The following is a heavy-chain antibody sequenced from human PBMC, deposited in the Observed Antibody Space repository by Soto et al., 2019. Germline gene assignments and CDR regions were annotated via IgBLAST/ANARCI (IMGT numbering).Heavy chain of an antibody. D-gene: IGHD3-10*01. V-gene: IGHV4-34*01. CDR2: INHSGST. CDR1: GGFFSGYY. J-gene: IGHJ6*02. CDR3: ARSDYGSGSYRKCYYCDGMDV. Sequence: SDTLSLTCAVYGGFFSGYYWSWILQPPGKGLEWIGEINHSGSTNYNPSLKSRVTISVDTSKNQFSLKLSSVTAADTAVYYCARSDYGSGSYRKCYYCDGMDVWGQGTTVSVSS.